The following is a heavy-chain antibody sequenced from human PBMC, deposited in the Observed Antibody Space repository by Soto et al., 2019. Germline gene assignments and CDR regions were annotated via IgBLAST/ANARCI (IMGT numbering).Heavy chain of an antibody. CDR1: GGSISSGGYS. CDR3: ARSPHYGSGSYYFPVDY. J-gene: IGHJ4*02. V-gene: IGHV4-30-2*01. Sequence: PSETLSLTCAVSGGSISSGGYSWSWIRQPPGKGLEWIGYIYHSGSTYYNPSLKSRVTISVDRSKNQFSLKLSSVTAADTAVYYCARSPHYGSGSYYFPVDYWGQGTLVTV. D-gene: IGHD3-10*01. CDR2: IYHSGST.